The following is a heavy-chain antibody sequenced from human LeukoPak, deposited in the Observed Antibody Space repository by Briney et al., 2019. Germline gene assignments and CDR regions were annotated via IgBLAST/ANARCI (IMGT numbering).Heavy chain of an antibody. V-gene: IGHV1-18*01. J-gene: IGHJ4*02. CDR1: GYTFTNSG. Sequence: GASVKVSCKASGYTFTNSGISWVRQARGQGLEWMGWVSAYDGNTNYAQKLQGRLTMTTDRSTNTAYMELRSLRSDDTAMYYCARSFARDSDMLTGYYIGDYWGQGTLVTVSS. CDR2: VSAYDGNT. D-gene: IGHD3-9*01. CDR3: ARSFARDSDMLTGYYIGDY.